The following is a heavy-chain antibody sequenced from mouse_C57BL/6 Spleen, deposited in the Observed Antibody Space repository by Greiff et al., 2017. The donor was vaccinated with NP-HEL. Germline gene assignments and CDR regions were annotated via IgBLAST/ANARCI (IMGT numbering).Heavy chain of an antibody. CDR1: GYTFTDYC. D-gene: IGHD1-1*01. J-gene: IGHJ2*01. V-gene: IGHV1-19*01. Sequence: EVQLQQSGPVLVKPGTSVKMSCKASGYTFTDYCMNWVKQSPGKSLEWIGVINPSNGGTSYNQKFKGKATLTVAKSSSTAYMELNSLTSEDSAVYYCASYYGSRYWGQGTTLTVSS. CDR2: INPSNGGT. CDR3: ASYYGSRY.